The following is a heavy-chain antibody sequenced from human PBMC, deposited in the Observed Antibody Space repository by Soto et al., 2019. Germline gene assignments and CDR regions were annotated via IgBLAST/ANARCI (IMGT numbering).Heavy chain of an antibody. Sequence: SETLSLTCAVYGGSFSGHSWTWIRQSPGKGLEWIGDINHSGIVNYSPSLKSRVTISLDTSKNQFSLTLSAVTAADTAMYYCSTRAYDTNGYYRFDPWGQGTLVTVSS. CDR3: STRAYDTNGYYRFDP. CDR2: INHSGIV. D-gene: IGHD3-22*01. J-gene: IGHJ5*01. CDR1: GGSFSGHS. V-gene: IGHV4-34*01.